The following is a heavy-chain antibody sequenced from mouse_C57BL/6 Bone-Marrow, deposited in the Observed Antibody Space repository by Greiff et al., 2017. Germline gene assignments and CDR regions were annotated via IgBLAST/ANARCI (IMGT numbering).Heavy chain of an antibody. D-gene: IGHD6-1*01. J-gene: IGHJ1*03. Sequence: QVQLQQPGAELVKPGASVKLSCKASGYTFTSYWMQWVKQRPGQGLEWIGEIDPSDSYTNYNQKFKGKATLTVDTSSSTAYMQLSSLTSEDSAVYYCARSLVWYFDVWGTGTTVTVSS. CDR3: ARSLVWYFDV. V-gene: IGHV1-50*01. CDR1: GYTFTSYW. CDR2: IDPSDSYT.